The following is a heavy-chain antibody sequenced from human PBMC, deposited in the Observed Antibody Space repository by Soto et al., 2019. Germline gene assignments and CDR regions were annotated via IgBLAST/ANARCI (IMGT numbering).Heavy chain of an antibody. D-gene: IGHD3-16*01. V-gene: IGHV4-34*01. Sequence: SETLSLTCAVYGGSFSGYYWSWIRQPPGKGLEWIGEINHSGSTNYNPSLKSRVTISVDTSKNQFSLKLSSVTAADTAVYYCARVMGSELHLSDFDYWGQGTLVTVSS. CDR3: ARVMGSELHLSDFDY. CDR2: INHSGST. J-gene: IGHJ4*02. CDR1: GGSFSGYY.